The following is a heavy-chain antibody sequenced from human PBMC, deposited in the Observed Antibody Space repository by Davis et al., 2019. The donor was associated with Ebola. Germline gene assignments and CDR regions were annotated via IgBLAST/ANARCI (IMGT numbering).Heavy chain of an antibody. CDR3: ARDKGWLQPQGFDY. J-gene: IGHJ4*02. V-gene: IGHV4-59*12. Sequence: MPSETLSLTCTVSGGSISSYYWSWIRQPPGKGLEWIGYIYYSGSTNYNPSLKSRVTISVDKSKNQFSLKLSSVTAADTAVYYCARDKGWLQPQGFDYWGQGTLVTVSS. CDR2: IYYSGST. D-gene: IGHD5-24*01. CDR1: GGSISSYY.